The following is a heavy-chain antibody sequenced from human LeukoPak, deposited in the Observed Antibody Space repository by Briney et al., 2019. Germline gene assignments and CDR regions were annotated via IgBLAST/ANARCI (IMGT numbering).Heavy chain of an antibody. CDR3: ARDPGGGIVVVPAALGFDY. V-gene: IGHV1-2*02. CDR2: INPNSGGT. Sequence: ASVKVSCKASGYTFTGYYMHWVRQAPGQGLEWMGWINPNSGGTNYAQKFQGRVTMTRDTSISTAYMELSRLRSDDTAVYYCARDPGGGIVVVPAALGFDYWGRGTLVTVSS. J-gene: IGHJ4*02. CDR1: GYTFTGYY. D-gene: IGHD2-2*01.